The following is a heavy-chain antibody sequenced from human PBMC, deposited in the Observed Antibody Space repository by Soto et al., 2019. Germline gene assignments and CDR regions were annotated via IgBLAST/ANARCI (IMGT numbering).Heavy chain of an antibody. D-gene: IGHD4-17*01. CDR3: ARGIKYGAYSRWFDP. J-gene: IGHJ5*02. Sequence: ASVKVSCKASGYTFTSYDINWVRQATGQGLEYLGWMNPNSGNTAYVQKFQGRVTLTWDTSITTAYMELSSLRSEDTAVYFCARGIKYGAYSRWFDPWGQGTLVTVSS. V-gene: IGHV1-8*01. CDR1: GYTFTSYD. CDR2: MNPNSGNT.